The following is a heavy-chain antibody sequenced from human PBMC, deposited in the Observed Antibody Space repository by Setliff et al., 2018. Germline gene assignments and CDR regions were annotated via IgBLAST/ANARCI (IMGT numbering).Heavy chain of an antibody. Sequence: ASVKVSCKASGYTFTSYALNWVRQAPGQGLEWMGWINAGNGNTTYSQMFQGRVTITRDTSASTAYMELSSLRSDDTAVYYCARDVFEMVVVAAATYYYYAMDVWGKGTTVTVSS. D-gene: IGHD2-2*01. CDR1: GYTFTSYA. CDR2: INAGNGNT. V-gene: IGHV1-3*01. J-gene: IGHJ6*04. CDR3: ARDVFEMVVVAAATYYYYAMDV.